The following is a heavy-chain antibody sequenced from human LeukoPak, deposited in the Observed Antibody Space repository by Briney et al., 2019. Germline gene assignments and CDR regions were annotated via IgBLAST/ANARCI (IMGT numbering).Heavy chain of an antibody. J-gene: IGHJ3*02. Sequence: PGGSLRLSCAASGFTFGDYYMSWIRQAPGKGLEWVSYISSSGSTIYYADSVKGRFTISRDNAKNSLYLQMNSLRAEDTAVYYCARDRETYCGGDCYSGAFDIWGQGTMVTVSS. CDR2: ISSSGSTI. CDR3: ARDRETYCGGDCYSGAFDI. D-gene: IGHD2-21*01. CDR1: GFTFGDYY. V-gene: IGHV3-11*01.